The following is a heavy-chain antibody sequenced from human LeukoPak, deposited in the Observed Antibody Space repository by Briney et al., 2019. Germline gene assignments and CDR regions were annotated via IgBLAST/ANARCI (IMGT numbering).Heavy chain of an antibody. CDR3: ARADRRYCSDGSCPLDC. CDR1: GGSFSGYY. J-gene: IGHJ4*02. CDR2: INHSGSK. D-gene: IGHD2-15*01. V-gene: IGHV4-34*01. Sequence: PSETLSLTCAVYGGSFSGYYWIWVRQPPGKGREWIGEINHSGSKNYNPSLKRRVTISVDTSKNQFSLNLSSVPAADTAVYYCARADRRYCSDGSCPLDCWGQGTLVTGSS.